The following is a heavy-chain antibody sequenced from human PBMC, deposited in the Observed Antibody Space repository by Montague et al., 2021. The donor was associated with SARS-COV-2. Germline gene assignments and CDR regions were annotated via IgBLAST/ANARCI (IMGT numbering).Heavy chain of an antibody. V-gene: IGHV2-70*01. Sequence: ALVKPTQTLTLTCTFSGFSLSTSGMCVSWIRQPPGKALEWLALIDWDDDKYYSTSLKTRLTTSKDTSKNQVVLTMTNMDPVDTATYYCARIRDYDILTGSYSGFDYWGQGTLVTVSS. CDR1: GFSLSTSGMC. D-gene: IGHD3-9*01. CDR2: IDWDDDK. J-gene: IGHJ4*02. CDR3: ARIRDYDILTGSYSGFDY.